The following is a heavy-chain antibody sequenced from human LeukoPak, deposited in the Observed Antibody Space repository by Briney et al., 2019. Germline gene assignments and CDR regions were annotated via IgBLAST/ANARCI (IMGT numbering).Heavy chain of an antibody. J-gene: IGHJ4*02. V-gene: IGHV1-69*04. CDR2: IIPILGIA. D-gene: IGHD3-10*01. CDR1: GGTFSSYA. Sequence: GSSVKVSCKASGGTFSSYAISWVRQAPGQGLEWMGRIIPILGIANYAQKFQGRVTITADQSTSTAFMELSSLRSEDTALYYCARDAYGSDQYYFDYWGQGTLVTVSS. CDR3: ARDAYGSDQYYFDY.